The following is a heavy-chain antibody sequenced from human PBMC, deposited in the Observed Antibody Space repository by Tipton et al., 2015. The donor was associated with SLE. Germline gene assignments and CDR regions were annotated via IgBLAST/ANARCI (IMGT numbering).Heavy chain of an antibody. CDR1: GGSFSGYY. CDR2: INHSGST. CDR3: ARERPSGWYFDL. Sequence: TLSLTCTVSGGSFSGYYWTWIRQPPGKGLEWIGEINHSGSTNYNPSLKSPVTISVDTSKNQFSLKLSSVTAADTAVYYCARERPSGWYFDLWGRGTLVTVSS. V-gene: IGHV4-34*01. J-gene: IGHJ2*01. D-gene: IGHD3-10*01.